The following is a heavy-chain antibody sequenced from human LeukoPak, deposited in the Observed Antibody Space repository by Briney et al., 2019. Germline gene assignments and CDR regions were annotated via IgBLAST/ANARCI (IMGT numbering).Heavy chain of an antibody. Sequence: GESLKISCKGSGYTFSTYWIGWVRQMPGKGLEWVGIIYPGDSDTRYSPSFQGQVTISADKSISTAYLRWSNLKASDTAMYYCATSEMATVYWGQGTLVTVSS. CDR1: GYTFSTYW. J-gene: IGHJ4*02. D-gene: IGHD5-24*01. CDR3: ATSEMATVY. CDR2: IYPGDSDT. V-gene: IGHV5-51*01.